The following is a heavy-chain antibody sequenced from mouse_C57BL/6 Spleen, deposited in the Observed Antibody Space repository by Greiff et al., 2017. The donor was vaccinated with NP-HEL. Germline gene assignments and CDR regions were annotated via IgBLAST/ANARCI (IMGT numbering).Heavy chain of an antibody. CDR2: IHPNSGST. CDR1: GYTFTSYW. CDR3: ACSPPYAMDY. V-gene: IGHV1-64*01. Sequence: VKLQQPGAELVKPGASVKLSCKASGYTFTSYWMHWVKQRPGQGLEWIGMIHPNSGSTNYNEKFKSKATLTVDKSSSTAYMQLSSLTSEDSAVYYCACSPPYAMDYWGQGTSVTVSS. D-gene: IGHD1-1*01. J-gene: IGHJ4*01.